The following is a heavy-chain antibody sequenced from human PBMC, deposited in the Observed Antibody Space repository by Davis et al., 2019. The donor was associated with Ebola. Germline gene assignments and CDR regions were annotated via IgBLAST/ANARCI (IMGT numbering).Heavy chain of an antibody. CDR1: GFIVSNSY. CDR3: AKRTKNGYNSPIDH. J-gene: IGHJ4*02. Sequence: GESLKISCAASGFIVSNSYINWVRQVPGKGLEWVSVIFADGSTYDTDSVKGRFTISRDNSKNTLYLQINSLRAEDTAMYYCAKRTKNGYNSPIDHWGQGTLVTVSS. D-gene: IGHD5-24*01. V-gene: IGHV3-53*01. CDR2: IFADGST.